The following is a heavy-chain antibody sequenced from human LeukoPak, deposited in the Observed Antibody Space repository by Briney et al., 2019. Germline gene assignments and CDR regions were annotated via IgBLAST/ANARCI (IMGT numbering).Heavy chain of an antibody. J-gene: IGHJ5*02. CDR2: INHSGST. D-gene: IGHD2-15*01. V-gene: IGHV4-34*01. CDR3: AREGARGGRPFDP. CDR1: GGSFSGYY. Sequence: SETLSLTCAVYGGSFSGYYWSWIRQPPGKGLEWIGEINHSGSTNYNPSLKSRVTISVDTPKNQFSLKLSSVTAADTAVYYCAREGARGGRPFDPWGKGTLVTVSS.